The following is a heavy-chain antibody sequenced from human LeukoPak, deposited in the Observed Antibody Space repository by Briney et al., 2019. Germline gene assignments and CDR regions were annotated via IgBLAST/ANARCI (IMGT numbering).Heavy chain of an antibody. V-gene: IGHV5-51*01. J-gene: IGHJ4*02. CDR2: IYPGDSDT. CDR1: GYDFTKYW. CDR3: ARGRVGSTLVDVDY. Sequence: PGESLKISCKTSGYDFTKYWIGWVRQMPGKGLEWMGIIYPGDSDTRYRSSFEGQVTISADESISTAYLQWTSLTASDSAMYYCARGRVGSTLVDVDYWGQGTLNTVSS. D-gene: IGHD1-26*01.